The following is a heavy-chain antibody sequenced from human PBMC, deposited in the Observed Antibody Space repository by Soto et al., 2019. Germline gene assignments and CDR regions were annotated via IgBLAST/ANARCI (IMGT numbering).Heavy chain of an antibody. Sequence: SETLSLTCTVSGGSISSGGYSWSWIRQPPGKGLEWIGYIYHSGSTYYNPSLKSRVTISVDRSKNQFSLKLSSVTAADTAVYYCARVRGGDHGSYYYYGVDVWGQGPTVTVS. V-gene: IGHV4-30-2*01. CDR1: GGSISSGGYS. J-gene: IGHJ6*02. CDR3: ARVRGGDHGSYYYYGVDV. CDR2: IYHSGST. D-gene: IGHD2-21*02.